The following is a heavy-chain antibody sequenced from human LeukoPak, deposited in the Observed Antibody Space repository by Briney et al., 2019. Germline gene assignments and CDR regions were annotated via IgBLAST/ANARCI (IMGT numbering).Heavy chain of an antibody. V-gene: IGHV4-34*01. Sequence: SETLSLTCAVYGGSFSGYYWSWIRQPPGKGLEWIGEINHSGSTNYNPSLKSRVTISVDTSKNQFSLKLSSVTAADTAVYYFAIGPRDVLRYFDWFLYGMDVWGQGTTVTVSS. J-gene: IGHJ6*02. D-gene: IGHD3-9*01. CDR3: AIGPRDVLRYFDWFLYGMDV. CDR2: INHSGST. CDR1: GGSFSGYY.